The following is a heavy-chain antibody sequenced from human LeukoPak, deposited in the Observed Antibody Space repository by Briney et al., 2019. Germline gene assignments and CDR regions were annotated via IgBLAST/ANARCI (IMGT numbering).Heavy chain of an antibody. D-gene: IGHD3-16*02. CDR1: GFTFDDYA. J-gene: IGHJ3*02. CDR3: AKDRQSDYDYVWGSYRPIDAFDI. Sequence: GRSLRLSCAASGFTFDDYAMHWVRQAPGKGLEWVSGISWNSGSIGYADSVKGRFTISRDNSKNTLYLQMNSLRAEDTAVYYCAKDRQSDYDYVWGSYRPIDAFDIWGQGTMVTVSS. CDR2: ISWNSGSI. V-gene: IGHV3-9*01.